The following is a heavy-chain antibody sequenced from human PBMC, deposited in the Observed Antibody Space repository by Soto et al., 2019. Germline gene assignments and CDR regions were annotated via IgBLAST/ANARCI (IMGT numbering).Heavy chain of an antibody. D-gene: IGHD3-10*01. V-gene: IGHV3-7*01. CDR2: IKQDGSEK. J-gene: IGHJ4*02. CDR3: ARVEGGYYGSGSYGFDY. Sequence: EVQLVESGGGLVQPGGSLSLSCAASGFTFSNYWMTWVRQAPGKGLEWVANIKQDGSEKYYVDSVKGRSTISRDNAKNSVYLHMDSLRVEDTAVYYCARVEGGYYGSGSYGFDYWGQRSLVTVSS. CDR1: GFTFSNYW.